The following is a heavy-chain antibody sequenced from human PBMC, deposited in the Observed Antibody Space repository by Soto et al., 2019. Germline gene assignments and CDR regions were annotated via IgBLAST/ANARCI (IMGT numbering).Heavy chain of an antibody. CDR3: AHSFLDTALPWY. Sequence: ESGPTLVNPTQTPTLTCTFSGFSLSTSGVGVGWIRQPPGKALEWLALIYWNDDKRYSPSLKSRLTITKDTSKNQVVLTMTNMDPVDTATYYCAHSFLDTALPWYWGQGTLVTVSS. V-gene: IGHV2-5*01. D-gene: IGHD5-18*01. J-gene: IGHJ4*02. CDR1: GFSLSTSGVG. CDR2: IYWNDDK.